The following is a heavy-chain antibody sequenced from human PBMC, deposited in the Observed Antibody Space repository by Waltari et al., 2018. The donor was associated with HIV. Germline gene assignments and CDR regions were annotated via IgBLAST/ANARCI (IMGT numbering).Heavy chain of an antibody. CDR1: GGTFNRYS. Sequence: QVQLVQSGAEVKKPGSSVKVSCKASGGTFNRYSMSWVRQAPGQGLEWMGGIIPMFGKANYAQKFQSRVTLTADESTSVVYMGLSSLGSEDTAVYYCAREGFGNFNPGMDVWGQGTTVTVSS. D-gene: IGHD3-10*01. CDR3: AREGFGNFNPGMDV. CDR2: IIPMFGKA. J-gene: IGHJ6*02. V-gene: IGHV1-69*01.